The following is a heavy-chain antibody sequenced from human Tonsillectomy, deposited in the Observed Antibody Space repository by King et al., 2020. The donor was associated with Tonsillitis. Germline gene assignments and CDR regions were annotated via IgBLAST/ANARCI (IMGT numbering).Heavy chain of an antibody. Sequence: VQLVESGGGVVQPGRSLRLSCAASGFTFNSYGMHWVRQAPGKGLEWVALISYDGSNKYYADSVKGRFTISKDNSKNTLFLQMNSLRAKDTAVYYCTRGDSGLGGGYYYFDYWGQGTLVTVSS. CDR3: TRGDSGLGGGYYYFDY. J-gene: IGHJ4*02. CDR2: ISYDGSNK. D-gene: IGHD2-15*01. V-gene: IGHV3-33*05. CDR1: GFTFNSYG.